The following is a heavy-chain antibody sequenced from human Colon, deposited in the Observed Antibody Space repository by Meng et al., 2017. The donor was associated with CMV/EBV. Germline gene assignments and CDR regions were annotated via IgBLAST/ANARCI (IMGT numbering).Heavy chain of an antibody. CDR2: INSRGDET. CDR3: ARDFGSAPPIGNYYYYGMDV. J-gene: IGHJ6*02. D-gene: IGHD3-3*01. V-gene: IGHV3-21*06. CDR1: GFIFSSYG. Sequence: GESLKISCAASGFIFSSYGMNWVRQAPGKGLEWVSFINSRGDETHYAESVKGRITIFRDNDKSSLYLQMESLGVEDTGVYYCARDFGSAPPIGNYYYYGMDVWGQGTTVTVSS.